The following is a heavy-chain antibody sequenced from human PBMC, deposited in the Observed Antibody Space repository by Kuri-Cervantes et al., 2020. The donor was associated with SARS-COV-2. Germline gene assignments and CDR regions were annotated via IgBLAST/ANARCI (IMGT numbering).Heavy chain of an antibody. CDR3: ARDSSSGWFSY. J-gene: IGHJ4*02. CDR2: IYYSGST. Sequence: GSLRLSCTVSGGSISSYYWGWVRQPPGKGLEWIGSIYYSGSTYYNPSLKSRVTISVDTSKNQFSLKLSSVTAADTAVYYCARDSSSGWFSYWGQGTLVTVSS. D-gene: IGHD6-19*01. V-gene: IGHV4-39*02. CDR1: GGSISSYY.